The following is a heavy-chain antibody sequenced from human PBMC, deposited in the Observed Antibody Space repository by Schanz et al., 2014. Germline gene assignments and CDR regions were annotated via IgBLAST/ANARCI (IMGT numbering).Heavy chain of an antibody. CDR2: ISSTSTYL. CDR1: GFTFSSYT. J-gene: IGHJ6*02. V-gene: IGHV3-21*01. D-gene: IGHD3-10*01. CDR3: ARSGVDV. Sequence: EVQLVESGGGLVKPGDSLRLSCAASGFTFSSYTMKWVRQAPGKGLEWVSSISSTSTYLYYADSVRGRFTISRDNAKSSVYLQMNSLRAEDTAVYYCARSGVDVWGQGTTVTVSS.